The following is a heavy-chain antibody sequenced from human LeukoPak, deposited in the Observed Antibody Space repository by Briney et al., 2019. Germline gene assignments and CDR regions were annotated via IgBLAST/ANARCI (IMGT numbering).Heavy chain of an antibody. Sequence: ASVKVSCKVSGYTLTELSMHWVRQAPGKGLEWMGGFDPEDGETIYAQKFQGRDTMTEDTSTDTAYMELSSLRSEDTAVYYCAATLLDSSGYYVWGQGTLVTVSS. J-gene: IGHJ4*02. CDR2: FDPEDGET. D-gene: IGHD3-22*01. CDR3: AATLLDSSGYYV. V-gene: IGHV1-24*01. CDR1: GYTLTELS.